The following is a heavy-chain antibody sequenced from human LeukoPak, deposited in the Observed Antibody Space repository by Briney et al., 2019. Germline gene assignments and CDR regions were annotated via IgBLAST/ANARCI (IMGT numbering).Heavy chain of an antibody. Sequence: GASVKVSCKASGYTFTKYGISWVRQAPGQGLEWMGWISAYNGNTNYAQRLQGRVTMTTDTSTSTAYMELRSLRSDDTAVYYCARPQYYYGSGSYAPSDYFHYYGMDVWGQGTTVTVSS. D-gene: IGHD3-10*01. CDR2: ISAYNGNT. J-gene: IGHJ6*02. CDR1: GYTFTKYG. CDR3: ARPQYYYGSGSYAPSDYFHYYGMDV. V-gene: IGHV1-18*01.